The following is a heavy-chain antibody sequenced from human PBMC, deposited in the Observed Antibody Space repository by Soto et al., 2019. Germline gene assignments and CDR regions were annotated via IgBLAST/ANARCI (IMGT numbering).Heavy chain of an antibody. V-gene: IGHV1-18*01. J-gene: IGHJ4*02. CDR3: ARGRYGDY. Sequence: QVHLVQSGAEVKKPGASVKVSCKGSGYAFTTYGITWVRQAPGQGLEWMGWISAHNGNTNYAQKLPGRVTVTRDTATRTAYMELRSLRSDDTAVYYCARGRYGDYWGQGALVTVSP. CDR1: GYAFTTYG. D-gene: IGHD1-1*01. CDR2: ISAHNGNT.